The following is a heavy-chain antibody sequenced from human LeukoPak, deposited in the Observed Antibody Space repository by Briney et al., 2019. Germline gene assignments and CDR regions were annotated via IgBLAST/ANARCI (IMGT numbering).Heavy chain of an antibody. D-gene: IGHD6-13*01. J-gene: IGHJ4*02. CDR2: IDHSGRT. Sequence: SETLSLTCAVYGGSFSGYYWSWIRQPPGRGLEWIGEIDHSGRTNSNASLKSRVTISVDMSKNQFSLKVRSVTAADTAVYYCARDGLAAAAGTRNFDYWGQGTLVTVSS. CDR3: ARDGLAAAAGTRNFDY. CDR1: GGSFSGYY. V-gene: IGHV4-34*01.